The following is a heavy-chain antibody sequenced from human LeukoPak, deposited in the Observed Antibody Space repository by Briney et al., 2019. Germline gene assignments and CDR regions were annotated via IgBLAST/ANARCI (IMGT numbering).Heavy chain of an antibody. D-gene: IGHD2-2*01. CDR1: GGSISSSSYY. V-gene: IGHV4-39*01. Sequence: SETLSLTCTVSGGSISSSSYYWGWIRQPPGKGLEWIGGIYYSGSTYYNPSLKSRVTISVDTSKNQFSLKLSSVTAADTAVYYCARGEQYQPSIDYWGQGTLVTVSS. CDR3: ARGEQYQPSIDY. J-gene: IGHJ4*02. CDR2: IYYSGST.